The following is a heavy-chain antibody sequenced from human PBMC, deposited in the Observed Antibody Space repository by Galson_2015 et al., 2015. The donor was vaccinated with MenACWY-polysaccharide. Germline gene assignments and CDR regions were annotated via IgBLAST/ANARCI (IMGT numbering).Heavy chain of an antibody. CDR2: INAGNGNT. CDR1: GYTLTNYG. Sequence: SVKVSCKASGYTLTNYGLHWVRQAPGQRLEWMGRINAGNGNTKYSQKFQGSVTITRDTSASTAYMELSSLRSEDTAVYYCARKGDYPGFDYWGQGTLVTVSS. CDR3: ARKGDYPGFDY. D-gene: IGHD4-17*01. J-gene: IGHJ4*02. V-gene: IGHV1-3*01.